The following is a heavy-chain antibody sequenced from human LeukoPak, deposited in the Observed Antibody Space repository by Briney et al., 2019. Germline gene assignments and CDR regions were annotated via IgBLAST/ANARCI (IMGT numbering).Heavy chain of an antibody. V-gene: IGHV4-39*01. CDR3: ARVIPDTIFGVVMGWFDP. D-gene: IGHD3-3*01. Sequence: SETLSLTCTVSGGSISSSSYYWGWIRQPPGKGLEWIGSIYYSGGTYYNPSLKSRVTISVDTSKNQFSLKLSSVTAADTAVYYCARVIPDTIFGVVMGWFDPWGQGTLVTVSS. CDR1: GGSISSSSYY. CDR2: IYYSGGT. J-gene: IGHJ5*02.